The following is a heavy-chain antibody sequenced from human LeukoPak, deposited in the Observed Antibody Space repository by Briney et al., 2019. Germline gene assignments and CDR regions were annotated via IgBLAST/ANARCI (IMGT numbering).Heavy chain of an antibody. CDR1: GGSFSGYY. CDR2: INHSGST. D-gene: IGHD6-19*01. J-gene: IGHJ5*02. V-gene: IGHV4-34*01. CDR3: ARDSSGWYSETYWFDP. Sequence: SETLSLTCAVYGGSFSGYYWSWIRQPPGKGLEWIGEINHSGSTNYNPSLKSRVTISVDTSKNRFSLKLSSVTAADTAVYYCARDSSGWYSETYWFDPWGQGTLVTVSS.